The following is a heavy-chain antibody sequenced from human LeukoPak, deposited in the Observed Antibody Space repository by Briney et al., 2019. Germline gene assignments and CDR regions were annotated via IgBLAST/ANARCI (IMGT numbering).Heavy chain of an antibody. CDR1: GYTFTSYY. J-gene: IGHJ5*02. D-gene: IGHD3-10*01. V-gene: IGHV1-46*03. CDR2: INPSGGST. Sequence: GASVKVSCKASGYTFTSYYMHWVRQAPGQGLEWMGIINPSGGSTSYAQKLQGRVTMTRDTSTSTVYMELSSLRSEDTAVYYCARDGCRGARRSWFDPWGQGTLFTVSS. CDR3: ARDGCRGARRSWFDP.